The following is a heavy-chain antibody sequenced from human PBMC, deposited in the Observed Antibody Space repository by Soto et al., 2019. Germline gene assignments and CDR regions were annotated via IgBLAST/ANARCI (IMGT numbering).Heavy chain of an antibody. CDR2: ISAYNGNT. D-gene: IGHD2-15*01. V-gene: IGHV1-18*01. CDR3: ARGYCSGGSCYSFDY. CDR1: GYTFTSYG. Sequence: QVQLVQSGAEVKKPGASVKVSCKASGYTFTSYGISWVRQAPGQGLEWMGWISAYNGNTHYAQKLQGRVTMTTATSTSTAYMELRSLRSDDTAVYYCARGYCSGGSCYSFDYWGQGTLVTVSS. J-gene: IGHJ4*02.